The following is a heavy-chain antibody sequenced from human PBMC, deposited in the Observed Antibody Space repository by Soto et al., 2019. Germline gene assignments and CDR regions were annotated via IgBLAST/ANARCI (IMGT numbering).Heavy chain of an antibody. Sequence: QIPLKESGPTLVKPTQTLTLTCTFSGFSLNTRGVGVGWIRQPPGKAMEWLALIYGDDDKRYSPSLKPRLIITKDTSETQVVLTMTNMDPVDTARYYFAHIITWVVVGVGGIEVWGQGTTVTVSS. D-gene: IGHD2-15*01. CDR3: AHIITWVVVGVGGIEV. J-gene: IGHJ6*02. V-gene: IGHV2-5*02. CDR1: GFSLNTRGVG. CDR2: IYGDDDK.